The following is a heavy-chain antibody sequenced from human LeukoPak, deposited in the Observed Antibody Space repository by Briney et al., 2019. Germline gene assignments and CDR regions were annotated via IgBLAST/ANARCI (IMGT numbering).Heavy chain of an antibody. CDR2: ISAYNGNT. V-gene: IGHV1-18*01. Sequence: ASVKVSCKASGYTFTSYGISWVRQAPGQGLEWMGWISAYNGNTNYAQKLQGRVTMTTDTSTSTAYMELRSLRSDDTAVYYCARVTGYMIEDYFGYWGQGTLVTVSS. D-gene: IGHD3-22*01. CDR1: GYTFTSYG. J-gene: IGHJ4*02. CDR3: ARVTGYMIEDYFGY.